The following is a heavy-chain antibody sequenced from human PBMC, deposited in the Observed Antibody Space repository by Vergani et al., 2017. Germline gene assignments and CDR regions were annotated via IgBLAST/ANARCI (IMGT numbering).Heavy chain of an antibody. J-gene: IGHJ6*02. V-gene: IGHV1-69*02. CDR3: AGYARWYGGDPEYYYYRLDV. D-gene: IGHD2-21*02. CDR2: IIPVLGKT. CDR1: GATFRSNT. Sequence: QVQLVQSGAEVKKPGSSVKVSCKASGATFRSNTISWVRQVPGQGLEWMGRIIPVLGKTKYAQDFQGRLTITAGTSTSTAYMELTSLRSQDTDVYYCAGYARWYGGDPEYYYYRLDVWGQGTTVTVSS.